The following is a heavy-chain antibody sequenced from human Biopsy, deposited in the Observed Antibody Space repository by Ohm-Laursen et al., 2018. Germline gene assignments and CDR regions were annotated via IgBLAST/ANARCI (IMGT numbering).Heavy chain of an antibody. V-gene: IGHV3-30*18. CDR3: AKDRYNYTPIGGFSMDV. CDR1: GITVSGNY. Sequence: SLRLSCAATGITVSGNYMTWVRQAPGKGLEWVAVIFYDGSNTYYADSVKGRFTISRDNSRDTLYLQMSSLRAEDTAVYYCAKDRYNYTPIGGFSMDVWGQGTTVTVSS. J-gene: IGHJ6*02. CDR2: IFYDGSNT. D-gene: IGHD5-18*01.